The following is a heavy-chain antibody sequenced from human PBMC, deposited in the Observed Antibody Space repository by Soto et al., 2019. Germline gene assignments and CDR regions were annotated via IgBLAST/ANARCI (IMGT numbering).Heavy chain of an antibody. J-gene: IGHJ6*02. CDR1: GFTFSSYG. V-gene: IGHV3-33*01. CDR2: IWYDGSNK. Sequence: QVQLVESGGGVVQPGRSLRLSCAASGFTFSSYGMHWVRQAPGKGLEWVAVIWYDGSNKYYADSVKGRFTISRDNSKNTLYLKMNRLRAEDTAVYYCARRGGYSYGWHPEGMDVWGQGTTVTVSS. CDR3: ARRGGYSYGWHPEGMDV. D-gene: IGHD5-18*01.